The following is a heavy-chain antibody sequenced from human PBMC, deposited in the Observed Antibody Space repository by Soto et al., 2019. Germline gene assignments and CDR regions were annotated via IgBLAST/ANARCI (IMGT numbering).Heavy chain of an antibody. CDR1: GYTFTSYY. D-gene: IGHD4-4*01. CDR3: ARDRCTVTTDDCYYYGMDV. J-gene: IGHJ6*02. Sequence: ASVKVSCKASGYTFTSYYMHCVRQAPGQGLEWMGIINPSGGSTSYAQKFQGRVTMTRDTSTSTVYMELSSLRSEDTAVYYCARDRCTVTTDDCYYYGMDVWGQGTTVTVSS. V-gene: IGHV1-46*01. CDR2: INPSGGST.